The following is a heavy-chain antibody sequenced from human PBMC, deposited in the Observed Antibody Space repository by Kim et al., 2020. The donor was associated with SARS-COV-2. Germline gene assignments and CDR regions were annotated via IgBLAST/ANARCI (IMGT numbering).Heavy chain of an antibody. D-gene: IGHD3-10*01. V-gene: IGHV1-3*01. CDR1: GYTFTRYA. Sequence: ASVKVSCKASGYTFTRYAMDWVRQAPGQRLEWMGWINAGNGNTKYSQKFQGRVTITRDTSASTAYMELSSLRSEDTAVYYCARSISMVRGVPPFYGMDVWGQGTTVTVSS. J-gene: IGHJ6*02. CDR3: ARSISMVRGVPPFYGMDV. CDR2: INAGNGNT.